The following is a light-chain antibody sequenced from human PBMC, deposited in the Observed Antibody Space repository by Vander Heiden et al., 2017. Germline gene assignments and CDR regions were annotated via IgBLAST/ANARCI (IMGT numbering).Light chain of an antibody. Sequence: DIQMAQSPSSLSASIGDRVTITCRASQTIVSSLNWFQQKPGKAPKLLIYTAYSLQSGVPSRFTGSGSATEFTLTISSLQAEDFATYSCQQSHSAPYTFGQGTRVEMK. J-gene: IGKJ2*01. CDR2: TAY. CDR1: QTIVSS. CDR3: QQSHSAPYT. V-gene: IGKV1-39*01.